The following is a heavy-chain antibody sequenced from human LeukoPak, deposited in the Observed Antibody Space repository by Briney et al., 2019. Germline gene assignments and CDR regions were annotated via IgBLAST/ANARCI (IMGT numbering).Heavy chain of an antibody. J-gene: IGHJ4*02. CDR2: IIPIFGTA. Sequence: SVKVSCKASGGTFSSYAISWVRQAPGQGLEWMGGIIPIFGTANYAQKFQGRVTITADESTSTAYMELSSLRSEDTAVYYCARDPVDSSSWMHYFDYWGQGTLVTVSS. CDR1: GGTFSSYA. CDR3: ARDPVDSSSWMHYFDY. V-gene: IGHV1-69*13. D-gene: IGHD6-13*01.